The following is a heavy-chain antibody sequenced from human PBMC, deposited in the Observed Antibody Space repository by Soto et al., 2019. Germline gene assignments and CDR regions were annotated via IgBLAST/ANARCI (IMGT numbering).Heavy chain of an antibody. J-gene: IGHJ6*02. V-gene: IGHV1-46*01. CDR1: GYTFTSYY. D-gene: IGHD6-13*01. CDR3: ARDQGIAAAGTYYHYNGMDV. Sequence: ASVKVSCKASGYTFTSYYMHWVRQAPGQGLEWMGIINPSGGSTSYAQKFQGRVTMTRDTSTSTVYMELSSLRSEDTAVYYCARDQGIAAAGTYYHYNGMDVWGQGTTVTVSS. CDR2: INPSGGST.